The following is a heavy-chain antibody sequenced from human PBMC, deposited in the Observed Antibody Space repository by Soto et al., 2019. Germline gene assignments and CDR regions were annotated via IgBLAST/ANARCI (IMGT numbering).Heavy chain of an antibody. CDR2: IYHSGST. V-gene: IGHV4-4*02. CDR1: GGSISSSNW. CDR3: ASSVSGSYRPHFDY. Sequence: SETLSLTCAVSGGSISSSNWWSWVRQPPGKGLEWIGEIYHSGSTNYNPSLKSRVTISVDKSKNQFSLKLSSVTAADTAVYYCASSVSGSYRPHFDYWGQGTLVTVSS. J-gene: IGHJ4*02. D-gene: IGHD3-16*02.